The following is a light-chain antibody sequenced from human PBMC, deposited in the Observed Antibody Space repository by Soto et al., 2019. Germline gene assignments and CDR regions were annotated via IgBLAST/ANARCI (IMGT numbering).Light chain of an antibody. V-gene: IGKV3-20*01. CDR2: ATS. J-gene: IGKJ2*01. CDR1: QSVSSSY. CDR3: QQYDTSPPLYI. Sequence: EIVLTHSPGTLSLSPGERATLSCRASQSVSSSYLAWYQQKPGQAPRLLIYATSSRATGIPDRFSGSGSGTDFTLTISGLEPEDFAVYYCQQYDTSPPLYIFGQGTKLEIK.